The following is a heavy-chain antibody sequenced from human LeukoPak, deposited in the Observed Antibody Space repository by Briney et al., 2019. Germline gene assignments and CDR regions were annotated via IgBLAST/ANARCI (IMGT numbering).Heavy chain of an antibody. D-gene: IGHD3-9*01. CDR3: ARQGYDILTGYYNELDY. CDR1: GYSFTSYW. CDR2: IYPGDSDT. J-gene: IGHJ4*02. Sequence: GESLKISCKGSGYSFTSYWISWVRQMPGKGLEWMGIIYPGDSDTRYSPSFQGQVTISADKSISTAYLQWSSLKASDTAMYYCARQGYDILTGYYNELDYWGQGTLVTVSS. V-gene: IGHV5-51*01.